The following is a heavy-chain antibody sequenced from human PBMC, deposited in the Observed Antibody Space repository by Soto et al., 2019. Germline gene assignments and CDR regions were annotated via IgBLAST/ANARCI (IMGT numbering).Heavy chain of an antibody. V-gene: IGHV3-21*01. CDR3: LRDDYATSGHPNPLDI. Sequence: GGSLRLSCAASGFTLSRHTMNWVGQAPGKGLEWVSFIGSRTSDIYYADSVKGRFTISRDNAKNSLYLDLTRLRAEDTAVYFCLRDDYATSGHPNPLDISGQGTIVTVS. CDR2: IGSRTSDI. D-gene: IGHD2-8*01. CDR1: GFTLSRHT. J-gene: IGHJ3*02.